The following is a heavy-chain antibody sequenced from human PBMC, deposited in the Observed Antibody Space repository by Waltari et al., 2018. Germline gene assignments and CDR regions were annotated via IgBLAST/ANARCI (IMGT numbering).Heavy chain of an antibody. CDR1: GGSFSGYY. Sequence: VQLQQRGAGLLKPSETLSLTCAVYGGSFSGYYWTWHRPHPVTGLEWIGEINHSGITNYNPSLKSRVTISVDTSKNQFSLKLSSVTAANTAVYYCARGLYDYVWGSYRYGAYFDYWGQGTLVTVSS. CDR3: ARGLYDYVWGSYRYGAYFDY. CDR2: INHSGIT. V-gene: IGHV4-34*01. J-gene: IGHJ4*02. D-gene: IGHD3-16*02.